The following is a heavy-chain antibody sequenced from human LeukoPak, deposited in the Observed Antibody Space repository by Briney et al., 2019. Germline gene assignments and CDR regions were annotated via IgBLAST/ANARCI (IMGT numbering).Heavy chain of an antibody. CDR1: GYTFTNYG. CDR2: ISAYNGNT. V-gene: IGHV1-18*01. CDR3: ARGSNWNDGSNYYYYMDV. J-gene: IGHJ6*03. Sequence: ASVKVSRKGSGYTFTNYGISWVRQAPGQGLEWMGLISAYNGNTNYAQKLQGRVTMTTDTSTSTAYMELRSLRSDDTAVYYCARGSNWNDGSNYYYYMDVWGKGTTVTISS. D-gene: IGHD1-1*01.